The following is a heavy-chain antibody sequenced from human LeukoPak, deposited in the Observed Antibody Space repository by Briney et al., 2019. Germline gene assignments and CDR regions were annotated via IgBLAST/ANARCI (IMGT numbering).Heavy chain of an antibody. J-gene: IGHJ4*02. CDR1: GGTFSSYT. CDR2: INPNSGGT. CDR3: ARGPAFWELLFDY. V-gene: IGHV1-2*02. D-gene: IGHD1-26*01. Sequence: GASVKVSCKASGGTFSSYTISWVRQAPGQGLEWMGWINPNSGGTNYAQKFQGRVTMTRDTSISTAYMELSRLRSDDTAVYYCARGPAFWELLFDYWGQGTLVTVSS.